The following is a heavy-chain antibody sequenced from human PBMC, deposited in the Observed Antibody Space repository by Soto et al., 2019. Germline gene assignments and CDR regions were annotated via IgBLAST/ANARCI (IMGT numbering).Heavy chain of an antibody. J-gene: IGHJ3*02. CDR1: GFTFSSYG. D-gene: IGHD6-19*01. CDR2: IWYDGSNK. Sequence: GGSLRLSCAASGFTFSSYGMHWVRQAPGKGLEWVAVIWYDGSNKYYADSVKGRFTISRDNSKNTLYLQMNSLRAEDTAVYYCARDNSYLRAVAGTGDAFDIWGQGTMVTVSS. CDR3: ARDNSYLRAVAGTGDAFDI. V-gene: IGHV3-33*01.